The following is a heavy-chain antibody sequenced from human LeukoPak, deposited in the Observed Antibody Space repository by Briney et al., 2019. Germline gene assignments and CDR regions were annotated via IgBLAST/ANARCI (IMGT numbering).Heavy chain of an antibody. J-gene: IGHJ4*02. CDR1: GFTFSSYA. V-gene: IGHV3-23*01. CDR2: ISGSGGST. D-gene: IGHD5-12*01. CDR3: ARGDIVATIKALDY. Sequence: GGSLRLSCAASGFTFSSYAMSWVRQAPGKGLEWVSAISGSGGSTYYADSVKGRFTISRDNAKNSLYLQMNSLRAEDTAVYYCARGDIVATIKALDYWGQGTPVTVSS.